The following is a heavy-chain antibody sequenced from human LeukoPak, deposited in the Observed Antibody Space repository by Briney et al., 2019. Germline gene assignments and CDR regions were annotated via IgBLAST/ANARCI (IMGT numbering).Heavy chain of an antibody. J-gene: IGHJ4*02. Sequence: ASVKVSCKASGYTFTRYGISWVRQAPGQGLEWMGWISVYNGNTNYTQKVQGRVTMTTETSTSTAYMELRSLRSDDTAVYYCARDYSRGDPDYWGQGTLVTVS. CDR2: ISVYNGNT. D-gene: IGHD6-19*01. V-gene: IGHV1-18*01. CDR1: GYTFTRYG. CDR3: ARDYSRGDPDY.